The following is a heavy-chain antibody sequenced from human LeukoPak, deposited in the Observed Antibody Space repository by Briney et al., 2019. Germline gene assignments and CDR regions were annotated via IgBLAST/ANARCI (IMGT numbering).Heavy chain of an antibody. V-gene: IGHV3-30-3*02. Sequence: GGSLRLSCAASGFTFSSYGMHWVRQAPGKGLEWVAVISYGGSNKYYADSVKGRFTISRDNSKNTLYLQMNSLRVEDTAIYYCVKLGDSGSSVYNWFDSWGQGTLVTVSS. CDR3: VKLGDSGSSVYNWFDS. D-gene: IGHD1-26*01. CDR2: ISYGGSNK. J-gene: IGHJ5*01. CDR1: GFTFSSYG.